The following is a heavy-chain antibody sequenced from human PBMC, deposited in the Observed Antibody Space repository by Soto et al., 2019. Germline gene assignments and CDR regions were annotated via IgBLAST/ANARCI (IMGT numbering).Heavy chain of an antibody. J-gene: IGHJ2*01. Sequence: EVQLVESGGGLVQPGGSLRLSCVASGFTFSSYSMNWVRQAPGKGLEWVSYISSSSRTIYYADSVKGRFTISRDNAKNSLSLQMSSLRVEDTPLHYGASRVDYFDLWGRGTLVAVSS. D-gene: IGHD3-9*01. CDR2: ISSSSRTI. CDR3: ASRVDYFDL. CDR1: GFTFSSYS. V-gene: IGHV3-48*01.